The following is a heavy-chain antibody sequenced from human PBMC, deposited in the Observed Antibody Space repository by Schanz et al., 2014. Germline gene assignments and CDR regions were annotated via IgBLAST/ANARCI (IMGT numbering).Heavy chain of an antibody. Sequence: EVQLVESGGGLIQPGGSLRLSCAASGFSFSSYAINWVRQAPGKGLEWVSGISGSGASTYYADSVKGRFTISRDNSKNLLYLQMKSLRAEDTAVYYCVRDSFFAFDYWGQGTLVTVSS. J-gene: IGHJ4*02. CDR3: VRDSFFAFDY. CDR1: GFSFSSYA. V-gene: IGHV3-23*04. CDR2: ISGSGAST. D-gene: IGHD3-3*01.